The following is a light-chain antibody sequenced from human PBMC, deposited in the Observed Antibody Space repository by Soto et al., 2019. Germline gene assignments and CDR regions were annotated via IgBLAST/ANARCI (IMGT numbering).Light chain of an antibody. CDR3: QHYNSYPLT. Sequence: IQMTEAPSTLSASVGDRVTITCRSSQSISSWLAWYQQKPGKAPNLLIYDASSLESGVPSRFSGSGSGTEFTLTISSMQPDDFANYYCQHYNSYPLTFGGGTKVDIK. V-gene: IGKV1-5*01. CDR1: QSISSW. J-gene: IGKJ4*01. CDR2: DAS.